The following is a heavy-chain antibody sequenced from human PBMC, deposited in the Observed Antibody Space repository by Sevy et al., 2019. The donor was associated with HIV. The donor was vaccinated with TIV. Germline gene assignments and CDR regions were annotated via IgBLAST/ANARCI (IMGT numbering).Heavy chain of an antibody. J-gene: IGHJ3*01. V-gene: IGHV4-59*08. CDR2: MYNTWST. D-gene: IGHD2-21*02. CDR1: GGSISSYL. CDR3: ARHQTTAVLYAFDL. Sequence: SETLSLTCTVSGGSISSYLWIWIRQPPGRGLEWIGYMYNTWSTNYNPSLKSRVTISLDTSKNQFSLKLSSVTAADTAVYYCARHQTTAVLYAFDLWGQGTMVTVSS.